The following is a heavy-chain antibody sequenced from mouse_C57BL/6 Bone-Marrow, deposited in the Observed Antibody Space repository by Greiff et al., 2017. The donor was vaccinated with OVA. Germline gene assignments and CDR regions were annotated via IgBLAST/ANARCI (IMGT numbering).Heavy chain of an antibody. CDR3: ARDYYYGGSYWYFDV. D-gene: IGHD1-1*01. V-gene: IGHV1-55*01. CDR1: GYTFTSYW. CDR2: IYPGSGST. Sequence: QVQLKQPGAELVKPGASVKMSCKASGYTFTSYWITWVKQRPGQGLEWIGDIYPGSGSTNYNEKFKSKATLTVDTSSSTAYMQLSSLTSEDSAVYYCARDYYYGGSYWYFDVWGTGTTVTVSS. J-gene: IGHJ1*03.